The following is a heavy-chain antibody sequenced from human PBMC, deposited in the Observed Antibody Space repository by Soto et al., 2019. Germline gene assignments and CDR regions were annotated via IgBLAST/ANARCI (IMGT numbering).Heavy chain of an antibody. CDR1: GYTFTSYA. CDR3: AMGCSGGSCYSSYYYGMGV. V-gene: IGHV1-3*01. J-gene: IGHJ6*02. Sequence: GASVKVSCKASGYTFTSYAMHWVRQAPGQRLEWMGWINAGNGNTKYSQKFQGRVTITRDTSASTAYMELSSLRSEDTAVYYCAMGCSGGSCYSSYYYGMGVWGQGTTVTVSS. CDR2: INAGNGNT. D-gene: IGHD2-15*01.